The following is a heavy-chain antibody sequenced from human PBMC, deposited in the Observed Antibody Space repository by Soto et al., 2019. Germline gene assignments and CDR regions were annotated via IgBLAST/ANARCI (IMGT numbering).Heavy chain of an antibody. J-gene: IGHJ5*02. V-gene: IGHV3-30*18. D-gene: IGHD6-13*01. CDR3: AKDAGSWWDSGWFDP. Sequence: QVQLVESGGGVVQPGRSLRLSCAASGFTFSSYGMHWVRQAPGRGLEWVAVISYDGSNKYYADSVKGRFTISRDNSKNKLYLQMNSLRAEDTALYYCAKDAGSWWDSGWFDPWGQGTMVTVSS. CDR2: ISYDGSNK. CDR1: GFTFSSYG.